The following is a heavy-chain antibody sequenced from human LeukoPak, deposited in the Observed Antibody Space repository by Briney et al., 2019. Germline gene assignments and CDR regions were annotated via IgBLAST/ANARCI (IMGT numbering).Heavy chain of an antibody. D-gene: IGHD6-13*01. J-gene: IGHJ3*02. Sequence: PGGSLRLSCPASGFSFSSYAMHWVRQAPGKGLEWVAYIYYDGRDKDYADSVKGRFTISRDNSKNTLYLQMNSLRAEDTAVYYCAKNVKPAAPDAFDIWGQGTMVTVSS. CDR3: AKNVKPAAPDAFDI. V-gene: IGHV3-30*02. CDR1: GFSFSSYA. CDR2: IYYDGRDK.